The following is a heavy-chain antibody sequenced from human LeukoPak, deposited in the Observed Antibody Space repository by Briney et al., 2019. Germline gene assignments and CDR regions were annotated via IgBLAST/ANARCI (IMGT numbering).Heavy chain of an antibody. D-gene: IGHD2-15*01. Sequence: ASVKVSCKASGYTFTGYYMHWGRQAPVQGPEWMGWINPNMGGTNYAQKFQGRVTMTTDTSISTGYMELSSLRFDDTAVYYCARIPVIAANLGWFDPWGQGTLVTVSS. CDR3: ARIPVIAANLGWFDP. CDR1: GYTFTGYY. V-gene: IGHV1-2*02. J-gene: IGHJ5*02. CDR2: INPNMGGT.